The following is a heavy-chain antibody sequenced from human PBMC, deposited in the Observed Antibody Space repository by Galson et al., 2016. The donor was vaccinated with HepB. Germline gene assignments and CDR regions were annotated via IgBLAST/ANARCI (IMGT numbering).Heavy chain of an antibody. CDR1: GYSFGNYG. Sequence: SVKVSCKASGYSFGNYGISWVRQAPGQGLEWMGWIYKGNTDYAQKFQGRVTMTTDTSTTTVHMELRSLRSDDTAFYYCARDAGYTGPYVDWGQGSLVTVSS. V-gene: IGHV1-18*01. CDR3: ARDAGYTGPYVD. CDR2: IYKGNT. D-gene: IGHD5-12*01. J-gene: IGHJ4*02.